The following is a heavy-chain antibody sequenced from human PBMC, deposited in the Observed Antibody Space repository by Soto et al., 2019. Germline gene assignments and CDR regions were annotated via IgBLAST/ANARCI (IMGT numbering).Heavy chain of an antibody. J-gene: IGHJ4*02. CDR1: GFTFSEYS. V-gene: IGHV3-21*01. D-gene: IGHD5-12*01. CDR2: ITHSGTYV. CDR3: ARARGNDWDSDY. Sequence: VQLVESGGGLVRPGGSLRLSCTASGFTFSEYSMSWVRQAPGKGLEWVSSITHSGTYVYYADSVKGRFTISRDSASNSLFLQMTSLRAEDTAVYHCARARGNDWDSDYWGQGTLVTVSS.